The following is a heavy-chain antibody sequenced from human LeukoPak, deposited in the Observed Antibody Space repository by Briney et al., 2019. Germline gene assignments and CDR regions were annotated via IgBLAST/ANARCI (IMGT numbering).Heavy chain of an antibody. D-gene: IGHD4-17*01. CDR3: ARDLVTVTKGFDI. CDR2: ISYIGST. V-gene: IGHV4-59*11. Sequence: SETLSLTCTVSGDSFSSHYWTWIRQPPGRGLEWIGYISYIGSTNYNPSLKSRVTISIDTSKNQFSLKLSSVTAADTAVYYCARDLVTVTKGFDIWGQGTMVSVSS. CDR1: GDSFSSHY. J-gene: IGHJ3*02.